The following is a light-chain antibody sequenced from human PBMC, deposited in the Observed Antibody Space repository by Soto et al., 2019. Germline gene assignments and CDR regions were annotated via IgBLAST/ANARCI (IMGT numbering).Light chain of an antibody. V-gene: IGKV1-5*01. CDR3: QHYISFPWT. CDR1: QSISSW. Sequence: DIQMTQSPSTLSASVGDRVPITFRASQSISSWLAWYQQKPGEAPKLLIAEASRLESGVPSRFSGGGSGTEFTLTISRLQPDDVATYYCQHYISFPWTFGQGTKVDIK. J-gene: IGKJ1*01. CDR2: EAS.